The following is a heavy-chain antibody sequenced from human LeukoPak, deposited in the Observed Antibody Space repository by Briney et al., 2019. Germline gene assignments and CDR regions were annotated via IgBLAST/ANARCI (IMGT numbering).Heavy chain of an antibody. V-gene: IGHV3-30*04. D-gene: IGHD3-10*01. J-gene: IGHJ3*02. CDR3: ARDHGITMVRGVMLGGAFDI. Sequence: PGRSLRLSCAASGFTFDDYAMHWVRQAPGKGLEWVEVISYDGSNKYYADSVKGRFTISRDNSKNTLYLQMNSLRAEDTAVYYCARDHGITMVRGVMLGGAFDIWGQGTMVTVSS. CDR1: GFTFDDYA. CDR2: ISYDGSNK.